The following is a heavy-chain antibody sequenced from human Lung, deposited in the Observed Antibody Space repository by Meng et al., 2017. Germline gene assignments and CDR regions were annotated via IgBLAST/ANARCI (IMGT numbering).Heavy chain of an antibody. D-gene: IGHD4-11*01. Sequence: QGQLQQGGAGLLEPSETLSLTFVVSGGSFSDYYWSWIRQPPGKGLEWIGEINHSGSTNYNPSLESRATISVDTSQNNLSLKLSSVTAADSAVYYCARGPTTMAHDFDYWGQGTLVTVSS. J-gene: IGHJ4*02. V-gene: IGHV4-34*01. CDR2: INHSGST. CDR1: GGSFSDYY. CDR3: ARGPTTMAHDFDY.